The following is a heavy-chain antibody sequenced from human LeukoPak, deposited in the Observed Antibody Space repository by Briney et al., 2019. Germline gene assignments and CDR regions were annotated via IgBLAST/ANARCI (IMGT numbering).Heavy chain of an antibody. D-gene: IGHD3-3*01. J-gene: IGHJ4*02. CDR2: IKQDGSEK. Sequence: GGSLRLSCAASGFTFSSYWMSWVRQAPGKGLEWVANIKQDGSEKYYVDSVKGRFTISRDNAKNSLYLQMNSLRAEDTAVYYCARAKQSLRFFSPIDYWGQGTLVTVSS. V-gene: IGHV3-7*01. CDR1: GFTFSSYW. CDR3: ARAKQSLRFFSPIDY.